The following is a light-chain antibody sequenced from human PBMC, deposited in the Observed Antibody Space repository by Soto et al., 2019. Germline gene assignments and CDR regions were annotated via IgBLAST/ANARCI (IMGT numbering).Light chain of an antibody. CDR1: QSVSNH. V-gene: IGKV3-15*01. Sequence: EIVMTQSPVTLSVSPGERATLSCRASQSVSNHLAWYQQKPGQAPRLLIYGASTRATGIPARFSGSGSGTEFTLTISSLQSEDFAVYYCQQYDNWPPWTFGQGTKVKIK. J-gene: IGKJ1*01. CDR2: GAS. CDR3: QQYDNWPPWT.